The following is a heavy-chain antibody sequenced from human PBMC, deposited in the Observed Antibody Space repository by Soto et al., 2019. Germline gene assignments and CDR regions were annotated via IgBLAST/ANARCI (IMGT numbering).Heavy chain of an antibody. Sequence: SVKVSCKASGGTFSSYAISWVRQAPGQGLEWMGGIIPIFGTANYAQKFQGRVTITADESTSTAYMELSSLRSEDTAVYYCARRVVAAISYYYYGMDVWGQGTTVTVSS. CDR1: GGTFSSYA. CDR3: ARRVVAAISYYYYGMDV. J-gene: IGHJ6*02. CDR2: IIPIFGTA. D-gene: IGHD2-15*01. V-gene: IGHV1-69*13.